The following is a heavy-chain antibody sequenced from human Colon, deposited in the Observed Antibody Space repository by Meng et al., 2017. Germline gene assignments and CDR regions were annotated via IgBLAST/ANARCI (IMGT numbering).Heavy chain of an antibody. D-gene: IGHD3-3*01. CDR2: INHSGST. CDR1: GGSFTGYY. J-gene: IGHJ3*02. Sequence: SETLSLTCAVYGGSFTGYYWSWIRQPPGKGLEWIGEINHSGSTNYNPSLTSRVTISVDTSKNQFSLKLSSVTAADTAVYYCARVPYDFWSGYYRAFDIWGQGKMVTGSS. V-gene: IGHV4-34*01. CDR3: ARVPYDFWSGYYRAFDI.